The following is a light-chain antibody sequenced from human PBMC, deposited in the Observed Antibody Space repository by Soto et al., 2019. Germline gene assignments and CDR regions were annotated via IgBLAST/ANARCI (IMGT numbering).Light chain of an antibody. J-gene: IGKJ2*01. V-gene: IGKV3-20*01. CDR2: GAS. CDR1: QSVSSSY. CDR3: QQYGSSSYT. Sequence: EIVLTQSPGTLSLSPGERATLSCRASQSVSSSYLGWYQQKPGQAPRLLIYGASSRATGIPDRFSGGGSGTDFTLTISRLEPEDFAVYYCQQYGSSSYTFGQGTKLEIK.